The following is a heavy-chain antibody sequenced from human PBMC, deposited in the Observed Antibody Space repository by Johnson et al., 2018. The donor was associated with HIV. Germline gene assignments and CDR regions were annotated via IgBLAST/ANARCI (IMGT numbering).Heavy chain of an antibody. Sequence: VQLVESGGGVVRPGGSLRLSCAASGFSFSGSAMHWVRQAPGKGLEWVSVLFSGGTTYYAGSVHGRFTISRDNSKNTLYLQMNSLRAEDTAVYYCARGSLSGSPDIWGQGTMVTVSS. J-gene: IGHJ3*02. CDR2: LFSGGTT. V-gene: IGHV3-NL1*01. CDR3: ARGSLSGSPDI. CDR1: GFSFSGSA. D-gene: IGHD1-26*01.